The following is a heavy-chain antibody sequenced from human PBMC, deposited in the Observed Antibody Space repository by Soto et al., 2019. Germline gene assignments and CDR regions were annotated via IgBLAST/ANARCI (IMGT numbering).Heavy chain of an antibody. D-gene: IGHD3-22*01. V-gene: IGHV1-46*01. CDR1: GYRFTSYH. CDR3: ARSRDSSGYSFFDY. J-gene: IGHJ4*02. CDR2: INPSGGST. Sequence: GATVKVSCKASGYRFTSYHIHWVRQAPGQGLEWMGIINPSGGSTKYAQKFLDRVTMTRDTSTSTVYMDLSSLKSEDTAVYYCARSRDSSGYSFFDYWGQGTLVTVS.